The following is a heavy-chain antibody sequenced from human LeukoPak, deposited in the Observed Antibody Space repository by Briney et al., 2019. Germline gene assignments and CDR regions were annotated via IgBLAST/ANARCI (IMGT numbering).Heavy chain of an antibody. CDR2: IKSKTDGGTT. J-gene: IGHJ4*02. Sequence: GGSLRLSCVASGFTFSNAWMSWVRQAPGKGLEWVGRIKSKTDGGTTDYAAPVKGRFPISRDDSKNTLYLHMNSLKSEDTAMYYCTTAGYCSGGSCYGDFDYWGQGTLVTVPS. V-gene: IGHV3-15*01. CDR1: GFTFSNAW. CDR3: TTAGYCSGGSCYGDFDY. D-gene: IGHD2-15*01.